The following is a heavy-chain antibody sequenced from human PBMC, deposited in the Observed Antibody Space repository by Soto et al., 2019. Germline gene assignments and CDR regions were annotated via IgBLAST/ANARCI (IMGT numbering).Heavy chain of an antibody. CDR3: AKRGAGHYFDY. V-gene: IGHV3-23*01. CDR1: GFTFSSYA. J-gene: IGHJ4*02. CDR2: ISGSGGST. D-gene: IGHD6-19*01. Sequence: EVQLLESGGGLVQPGGSLRLSCAASGFTFSSYAMSWVRQAPGTGLEWVSVISGSGGSTYYAASVKGRFTIARDTSKNTLYLHMTRLRAEDTVVYYCAKRGAGHYFDYWGQGTLVTGSS.